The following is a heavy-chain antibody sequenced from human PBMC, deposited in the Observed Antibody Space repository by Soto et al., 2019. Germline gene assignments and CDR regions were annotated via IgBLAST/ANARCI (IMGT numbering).Heavy chain of an antibody. V-gene: IGHV3-11*01. J-gene: IGHJ3*02. CDR1: GFTFSDYY. Sequence: QVQLVESGGGLVKPGGSLRLSCAASGFTFSDYYMSWIRQAPGKGLEWVSYISHGSTTIYYTDSVKGRFTISRDNAKNSLYLQMNSLRAEDTAVYYCARDRAYPDAFDIWGQGTMDTVSS. CDR3: ARDRAYPDAFDI. CDR2: ISHGSTTI.